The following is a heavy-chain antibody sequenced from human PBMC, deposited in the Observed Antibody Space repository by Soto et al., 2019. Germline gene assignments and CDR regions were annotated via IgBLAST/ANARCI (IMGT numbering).Heavy chain of an antibody. V-gene: IGHV4-39*01. CDR1: RGSISSSSHY. Sequence: SETLSLTCTFSRGSISSSSHYWGWIRQPPGKGLEWIGSVYYRGTTYYSPSLKGRLTISVDTSKNQFSLTLSSVTAADTAVYYCARLSRIPDDAFEIWGQGTMVTVSS. CDR2: VYYRGTT. CDR3: ARLSRIPDDAFEI. J-gene: IGHJ3*02.